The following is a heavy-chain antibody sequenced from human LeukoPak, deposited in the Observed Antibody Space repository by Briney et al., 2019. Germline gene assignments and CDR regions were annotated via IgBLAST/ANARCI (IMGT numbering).Heavy chain of an antibody. J-gene: IGHJ5*02. Sequence: TGGSLRLSCTASGFTFGDYAMSWVRQAPGKGLEWVGFIRSKAYGGTTEYAASVKGRFTISRDDSKSIAYLQMNSLKTEDTAVYYCTRDPRLNWFDPWGQGTLVAVSS. CDR3: TRDPRLNWFDP. CDR2: IRSKAYGGTT. V-gene: IGHV3-49*04. CDR1: GFTFGDYA.